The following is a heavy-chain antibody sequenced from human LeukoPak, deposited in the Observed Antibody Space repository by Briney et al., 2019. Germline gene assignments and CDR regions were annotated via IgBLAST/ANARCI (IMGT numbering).Heavy chain of an antibody. CDR3: ARHSGGTYYVNFDP. J-gene: IGHJ5*02. CDR2: INHSGST. Sequence: SETLSLTCAVYGGSFSGYYWSWIRQPPGKGLEWIGEINHSGSTNYNPSLESRVTISVDTSKNQFSLKLSSVTAADTAVYYCARHSGGTYYVNFDPWGQGTLVTVSS. D-gene: IGHD1-26*01. CDR1: GGSFSGYY. V-gene: IGHV4-34*01.